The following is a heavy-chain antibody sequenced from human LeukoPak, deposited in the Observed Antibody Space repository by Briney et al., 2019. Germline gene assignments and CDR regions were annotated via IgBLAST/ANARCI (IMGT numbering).Heavy chain of an antibody. Sequence: SETLSLTCAVYGGSFSGYYWSWIRQPPGKGLEWIGEINRSGSTNYNPSLKSRVTISVDTSKNQFSLKLSSVTAADTAVYYCASGYDSSGYSAAYWGQGTLVTVSS. CDR1: GGSFSGYY. D-gene: IGHD3-22*01. J-gene: IGHJ4*02. V-gene: IGHV4-34*01. CDR2: INRSGST. CDR3: ASGYDSSGYSAAY.